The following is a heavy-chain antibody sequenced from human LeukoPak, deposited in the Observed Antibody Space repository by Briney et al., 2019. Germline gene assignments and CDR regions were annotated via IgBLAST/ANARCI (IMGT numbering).Heavy chain of an antibody. Sequence: PGGSLRLSCAASGFTFSSYGMHWVRQAPGKGLEWVAVISYDGSNKYYADSVKGRFTISRDNAKNSLYLQMNSLRAEDTAVYYCARDLGISVGASDLDYWGQGTLVTVSS. V-gene: IGHV3-30*03. CDR2: ISYDGSNK. J-gene: IGHJ4*02. CDR1: GFTFSSYG. D-gene: IGHD1-26*01. CDR3: ARDLGISVGASDLDY.